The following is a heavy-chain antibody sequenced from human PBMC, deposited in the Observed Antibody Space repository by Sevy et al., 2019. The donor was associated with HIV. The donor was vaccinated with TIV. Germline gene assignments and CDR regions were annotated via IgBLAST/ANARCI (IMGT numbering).Heavy chain of an antibody. Sequence: SETLPLTCTVSGGSISSSSYYWGWIRQPPGKGLEWIGSIYYSGSTYYNPSLKSRVTISVDTSKNQFSLKLNSVTAADTAVYYCARHPKVPKGHSSGWYDGGWFDPWGQGTLVTVSS. CDR2: IYYSGST. CDR3: ARHPKVPKGHSSGWYDGGWFDP. D-gene: IGHD6-19*01. V-gene: IGHV4-39*01. J-gene: IGHJ5*02. CDR1: GGSISSSSYY.